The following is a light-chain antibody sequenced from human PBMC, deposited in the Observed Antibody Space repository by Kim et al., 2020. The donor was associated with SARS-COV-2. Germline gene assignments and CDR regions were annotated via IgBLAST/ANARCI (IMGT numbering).Light chain of an antibody. CDR3: QQYNSYSWT. J-gene: IGKJ1*01. CDR2: KAS. V-gene: IGKV1-5*03. Sequence: ASVRDRVTITCRASQSISSWLAWYQRKPGKAPKLLIYKASSLQTGVPSRFSGSGSGTEFTLTISSLQPDDFATYYCQQYNSYSWTFGQGTKVDIK. CDR1: QSISSW.